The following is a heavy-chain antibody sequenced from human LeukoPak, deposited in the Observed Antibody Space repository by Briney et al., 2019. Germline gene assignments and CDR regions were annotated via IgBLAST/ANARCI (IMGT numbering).Heavy chain of an antibody. CDR3: ARSSGYYYDSSGYYEVFDY. CDR1: GDSVSSSNYY. D-gene: IGHD3-22*01. Sequence: PSETLSLTCTVFGDSVSSSNYYWAWFRQPPGKGLEWIGYIYYSGSTNYNPSLKSRVTISVDTSKNQFSLELSSVTAADTAVYYCARSSGYYYDSSGYYEVFDYWGQGTLVTVSS. J-gene: IGHJ4*02. CDR2: IYYSGST. V-gene: IGHV4-61*01.